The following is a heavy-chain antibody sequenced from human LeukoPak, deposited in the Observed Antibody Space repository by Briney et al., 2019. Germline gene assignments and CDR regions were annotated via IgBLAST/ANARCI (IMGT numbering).Heavy chain of an antibody. D-gene: IGHD2-21*01. J-gene: IGHJ4*02. Sequence: GGSLRLSCAASGFTVSSNYMSWVRQAPGKGLEWVSVIYSGGSTYYADSVKGRFTISRDNSKNTLYLQMNSLRAEDTAVYYCARHIVGESYFAYWGQGTLVTVSS. CDR1: GFTVSSNY. CDR3: ARHIVGESYFAY. V-gene: IGHV3-53*01. CDR2: IYSGGST.